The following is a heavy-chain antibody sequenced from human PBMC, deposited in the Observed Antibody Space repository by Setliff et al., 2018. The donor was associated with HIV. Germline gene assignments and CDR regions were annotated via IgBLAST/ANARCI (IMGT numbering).Heavy chain of an antibody. CDR1: GGSINTYY. CDR3: ARDRLTYYFGY. Sequence: SETLSLTCTVSGGSINTYYWSWNRQPAGKGLEWIGRFYTSGSTNYNPSLKSRVTMSVDTSKNQFSLKLSSVTAADTAVYYCARDRLTYYFGYWGQGILVTVSS. CDR2: FYTSGST. D-gene: IGHD3-22*01. V-gene: IGHV4-4*07. J-gene: IGHJ4*02.